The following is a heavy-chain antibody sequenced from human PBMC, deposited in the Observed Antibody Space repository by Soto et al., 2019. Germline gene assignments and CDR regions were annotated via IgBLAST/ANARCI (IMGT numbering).Heavy chain of an antibody. V-gene: IGHV4-31*03. D-gene: IGHD3-16*02. CDR3: ARGFIGGVIPKGAFDI. Sequence: SETLSLTCTVSGGSISSGGYYWSWIRQHPGKGLEWIGYIYYSGSTYYNPSLKSRVTISVDTSKNQFSLKLSSVTAADTAVYYCARGFIGGVIPKGAFDIWGQGTMVTVSS. CDR2: IYYSGST. CDR1: GGSISSGGYY. J-gene: IGHJ3*02.